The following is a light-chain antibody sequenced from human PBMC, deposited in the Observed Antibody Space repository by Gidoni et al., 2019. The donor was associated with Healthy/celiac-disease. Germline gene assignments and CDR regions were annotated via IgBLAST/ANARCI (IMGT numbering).Light chain of an antibody. V-gene: IGLV3-9*01. Sequence: SYELTQPLSVSVALGQTARITRGGNNIGSNNAHWYPQKPGQATVLGIYRDSNRPSGIPERFSGSNSGKTATLTISRAKSGDEADYYCQVWDISTDVVFGGGTKRTVL. CDR3: QVWDISTDVV. CDR2: RDS. J-gene: IGLJ2*01. CDR1: NIGSNN.